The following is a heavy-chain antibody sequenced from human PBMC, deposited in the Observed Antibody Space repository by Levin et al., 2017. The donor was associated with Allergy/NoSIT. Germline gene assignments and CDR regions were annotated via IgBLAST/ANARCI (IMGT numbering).Heavy chain of an antibody. D-gene: IGHD5-18*01. J-gene: IGHJ5*02. CDR1: GGSISSYY. Sequence: SETLSLTCTVSGGSISSYYWSWIRQPPGKGLEWIGYIYYSGSTNYNPSLKSRVTISVDTSKNQFSLKLSSVTAADTAVYYCARYPGIQLWSFDPWGQGTLVTVSS. V-gene: IGHV4-59*01. CDR3: ARYPGIQLWSFDP. CDR2: IYYSGST.